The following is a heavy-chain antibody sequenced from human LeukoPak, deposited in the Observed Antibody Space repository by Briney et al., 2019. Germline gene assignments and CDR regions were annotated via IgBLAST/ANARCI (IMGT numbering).Heavy chain of an antibody. CDR2: IYYSGST. CDR1: GGSISSYY. D-gene: IGHD1-26*01. Sequence: SETLSLTCTVSGGSISSYYWSWIRQPPGKGLEWIGSIYYSGSTYYNPSLKSRVTISVDTSKNQFSLKLSSVTAADTAVYYCARRVVGATPDAFDIWGQGTMVTVSS. V-gene: IGHV4-39*01. CDR3: ARRVVGATPDAFDI. J-gene: IGHJ3*02.